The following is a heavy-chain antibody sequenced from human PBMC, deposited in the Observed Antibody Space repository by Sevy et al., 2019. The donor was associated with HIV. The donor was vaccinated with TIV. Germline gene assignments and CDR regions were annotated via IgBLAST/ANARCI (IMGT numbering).Heavy chain of an antibody. CDR3: ARVVLYYDANYCDY. Sequence: GGSLRLSCAASGFSFSQYSMSWVRQAPGKGLEWLSYISGTSGTIYYAASVEGRFTISRDNAKNSVYLQMNSLRDEDTAVYYCARVVLYYDANYCDYWGQGALVTVSS. CDR2: ISGTSGTI. V-gene: IGHV3-48*02. CDR1: GFSFSQYS. D-gene: IGHD3-22*01. J-gene: IGHJ4*02.